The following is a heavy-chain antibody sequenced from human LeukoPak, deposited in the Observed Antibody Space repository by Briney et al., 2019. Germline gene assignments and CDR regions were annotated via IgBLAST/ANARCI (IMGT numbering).Heavy chain of an antibody. CDR3: VREAIEGAGNFDY. D-gene: IGHD6-13*01. Sequence: GGSLRLSCTASGFTFSSFEFHWVRQAPGKGLEWVSYIFNTGDTIYYTDSVKGRFTISRDNAANSVYLQMNSLRAEDTAVYYCVREAIEGAGNFDYWGQGTLVAVSS. CDR2: IFNTGDTI. CDR1: GFTFSSFE. J-gene: IGHJ4*02. V-gene: IGHV3-48*03.